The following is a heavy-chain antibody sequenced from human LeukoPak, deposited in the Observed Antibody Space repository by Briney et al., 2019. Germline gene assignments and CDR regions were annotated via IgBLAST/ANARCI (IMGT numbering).Heavy chain of an antibody. CDR2: IIPIFGTA. V-gene: IGHV1-69*13. CDR3: ARNRAVKAQTNNWFDP. Sequence: AASVKVSCKASGYTFTSYYMHWVRQAPGQGLEWMGGIIPIFGTANYAQKFQGRVTITADESTSTAYMELSSLRPEDTAVYYCARNRAVKAQTNNWFDPWGQGTLVTVSS. J-gene: IGHJ5*02. D-gene: IGHD1-14*01. CDR1: GYTFTSYY.